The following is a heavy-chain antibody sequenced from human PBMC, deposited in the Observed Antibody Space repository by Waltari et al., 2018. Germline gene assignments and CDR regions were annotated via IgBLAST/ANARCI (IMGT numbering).Heavy chain of an antibody. Sequence: QVQLVESGGGVVQPGRSLRPSCAASGFPFSSYAMHWVRQAPGKGLEWVAVISYDGSNKYYADSVKGRFTISRDNSKNTLYLQMNSLRAEDTAVYYCARVPESGKGDYWGQGTLVTVSS. V-gene: IGHV3-30*01. D-gene: IGHD1-26*01. CDR3: ARVPESGKGDY. CDR1: GFPFSSYA. CDR2: ISYDGSNK. J-gene: IGHJ4*02.